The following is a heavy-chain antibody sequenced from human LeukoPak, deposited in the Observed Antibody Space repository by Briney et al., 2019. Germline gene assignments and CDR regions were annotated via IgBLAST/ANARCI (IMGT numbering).Heavy chain of an antibody. D-gene: IGHD5-18*01. CDR3: ARDQWIQLWFIWYFDL. J-gene: IGHJ2*01. V-gene: IGHV4-59*12. CDR1: GGSISSYY. CDR2: IYYSGST. Sequence: PSETLSLTCTVSGGSISSYYWSWIRQPPGKGLEWIGYIYYSGSTNYNSSLKSRVTISVDTSKNQFSLKLSSVTAADTAVYYCARDQWIQLWFIWYFDLWGRGTLVTVSS.